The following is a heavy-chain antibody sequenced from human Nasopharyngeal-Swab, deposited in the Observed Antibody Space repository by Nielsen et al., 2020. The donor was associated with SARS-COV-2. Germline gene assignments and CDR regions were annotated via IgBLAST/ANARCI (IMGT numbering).Heavy chain of an antibody. CDR2: ISGADDST. CDR1: GFIFKNYA. J-gene: IGHJ4*02. V-gene: IGHV3-23*01. CDR3: AKDFYFG. D-gene: IGHD3-9*01. Sequence: GESLKISCSASGFIFKNYAMNWVRQAPGRGLEWVSAISGADDSTKYADSVKGRFTISRDNSKNTLYLQMNSLRAEDTAVYYCAKDFYFGWGQGTLVTVSS.